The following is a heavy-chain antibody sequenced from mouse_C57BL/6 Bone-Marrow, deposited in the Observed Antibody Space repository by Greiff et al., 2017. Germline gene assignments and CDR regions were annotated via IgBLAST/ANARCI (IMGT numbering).Heavy chain of an antibody. CDR2: IDPSDSYT. CDR3: ARRCDD. V-gene: IGHV1-59*01. J-gene: IGHJ2*01. Sequence: QVQLQQPGAELVRPGTSVKLSCKASGYTFTSYWMHWVKQRPGQGLEWIGVIDPSDSYTNYNQKFKGKATLTVDTSSSTAYMQLSSLTSEDSAVYYCARRCDDWGQGTTLTVSS. CDR1: GYTFTSYW.